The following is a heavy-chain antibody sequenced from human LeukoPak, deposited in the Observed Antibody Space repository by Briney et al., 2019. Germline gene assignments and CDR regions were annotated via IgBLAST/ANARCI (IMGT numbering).Heavy chain of an antibody. CDR3: ARMRSSGWYQGGWLDP. CDR1: GFSLSTSGLC. CDR2: IDWDDDK. Sequence: SGPALVKPTQTLTLTCTFSGFSLSTSGLCVSWIRQPPEKALEWLARIDWDDDKYYSTSLKTRLTISKDTSKNQVVLTMTNMDPVDTATYYCARMRSSGWYQGGWLDPWGQGTLVTVST. D-gene: IGHD6-19*01. V-gene: IGHV2-70*11. J-gene: IGHJ5*02.